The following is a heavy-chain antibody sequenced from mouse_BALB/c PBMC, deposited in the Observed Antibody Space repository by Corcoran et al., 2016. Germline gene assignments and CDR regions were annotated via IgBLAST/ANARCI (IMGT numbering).Heavy chain of an antibody. CDR1: GFNIKDTY. J-gene: IGHJ4*01. CDR2: IDPANGNT. D-gene: IGHD2-10*02. Sequence: EVQLQQSGAELVKPGASVKLSCTASGFNIKDTYMHWVKQRPGQGLEWIGRIDPANGNTKYDPKFQGKATITADTSSNTAYLQLSSLTSEDTAVYYCARGGYGNYAMDYWGQGTSVTVSS. CDR3: ARGGYGNYAMDY. V-gene: IGHV14-3*02.